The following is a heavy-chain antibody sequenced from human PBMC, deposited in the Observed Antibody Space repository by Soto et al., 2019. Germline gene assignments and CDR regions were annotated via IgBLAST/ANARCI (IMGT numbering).Heavy chain of an antibody. Sequence: SETLSLTCTVSGGSISSNYWTWIRQPPGKGLEWIGYVYNSGNTNYNPSLKSRVTISEDTSKSQFSLKVNSMTAADTAVYYCARYRREAVAGYTLDNWGQGILVTVSS. CDR1: GGSISSNY. CDR2: VYNSGNT. J-gene: IGHJ4*02. D-gene: IGHD6-13*01. CDR3: ARYRREAVAGYTLDN. V-gene: IGHV4-59*01.